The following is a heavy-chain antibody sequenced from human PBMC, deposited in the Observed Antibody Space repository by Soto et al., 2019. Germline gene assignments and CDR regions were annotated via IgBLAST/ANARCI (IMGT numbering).Heavy chain of an antibody. J-gene: IGHJ4*02. V-gene: IGHV1-46*01. CDR3: ARASWDRLRRVKAFYY. CDR1: GYTFTNDY. CDR2: INPSTGTP. Sequence: QVQLVQSGAEVKKPGASVKVSCKASGYTFTNDYMHWVRQAPGQGLEWMGIINPSTGTPSYAQKVPGSVTMTRDTSTSTVHMEMRSLRSDDTAGYCSARASWDRLRRVKAFYYWGQGALVSVSS. D-gene: IGHD3-10*01.